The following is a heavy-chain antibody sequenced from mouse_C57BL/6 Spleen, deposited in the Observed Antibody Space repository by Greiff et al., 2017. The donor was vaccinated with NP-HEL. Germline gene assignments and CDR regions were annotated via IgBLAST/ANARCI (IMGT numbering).Heavy chain of an antibody. J-gene: IGHJ4*01. D-gene: IGHD2-3*01. Sequence: EVQLQQSGPELVKPGASVKISCKASGYTFTDYYMNWVKQSHGQSLEWIGDINPNNGGTSYNQKFKGKATLTVDKSSSTAYKELRSLTSEDSAVYYCARYSDGYYAMDYWGQGTSVTVSS. CDR2: INPNNGGT. CDR3: ARYSDGYYAMDY. CDR1: GYTFTDYY. V-gene: IGHV1-26*01.